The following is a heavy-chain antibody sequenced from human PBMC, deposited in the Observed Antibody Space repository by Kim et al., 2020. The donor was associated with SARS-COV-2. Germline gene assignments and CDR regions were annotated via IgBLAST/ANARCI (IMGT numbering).Heavy chain of an antibody. Sequence: GGSLRLSCAASGFTFSNAWMSWVRQAPGKGLEWVGRIKSKTDGGTTDYAAPVKGRFTISRDDSKNTLYLRMNSLKTEDTAVYYCTTWKDIVVVPAAPDAFDIWGQGTMVTVSS. CDR2: IKSKTDGGTT. D-gene: IGHD2-2*01. V-gene: IGHV3-15*01. CDR3: TTWKDIVVVPAAPDAFDI. CDR1: GFTFSNAW. J-gene: IGHJ3*02.